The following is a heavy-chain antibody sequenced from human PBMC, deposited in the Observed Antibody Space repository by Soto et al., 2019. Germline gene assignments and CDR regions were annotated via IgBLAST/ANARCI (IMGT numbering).Heavy chain of an antibody. CDR3: ARARAIVGAPNWFDP. CDR2: IIPIFGTA. D-gene: IGHD1-26*01. J-gene: IGHJ5*02. CDR1: GGTFSSYA. Sequence: SVKVSCKASGGTFSSYAISWVRQAPGQGLEWMGGIIPIFGTANYAQKFQGRVTITADESTSTAYMELSSLRSEDTAVYYCARARAIVGAPNWFDPWGQGTLVTVSS. V-gene: IGHV1-69*13.